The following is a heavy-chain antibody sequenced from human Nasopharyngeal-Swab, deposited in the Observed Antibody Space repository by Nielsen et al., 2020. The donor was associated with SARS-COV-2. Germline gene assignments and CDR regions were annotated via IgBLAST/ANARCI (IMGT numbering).Heavy chain of an antibody. V-gene: IGHV3-64*04. D-gene: IGHD1-1*01. CDR2: ITSSGGDT. J-gene: IGHJ4*02. CDR3: ARDEAGTANSGFDY. Sequence: GESLKISCSASGFSFSNYAMLWVRQPPGGGLKYIAVITSSGGDTHYADSVKGRFTISRDNSKNTLYLQMNSLRAEDTAIYYCARDEAGTANSGFDYWGQGTLVTVSS. CDR1: GFSFSNYA.